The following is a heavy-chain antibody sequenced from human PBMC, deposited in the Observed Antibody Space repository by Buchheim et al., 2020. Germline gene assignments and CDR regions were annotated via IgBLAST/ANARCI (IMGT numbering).Heavy chain of an antibody. D-gene: IGHD3-16*01. CDR1: GGSISSGDYY. CDR2: TCYSVST. J-gene: IGHJ5*02. CDR3: ARERSRWFDP. V-gene: IGHV4-30-4*01. Sequence: VQLQESGPVLVKPSQTLSLICTVSGGSISSGDYYCSWIRQPPGKGLEWNGYTCYSVSTYSNPSLKSRVTLPVDTSQNLSSLKLSSVTDADTAVYYCARERSRWFDPWGQGTL.